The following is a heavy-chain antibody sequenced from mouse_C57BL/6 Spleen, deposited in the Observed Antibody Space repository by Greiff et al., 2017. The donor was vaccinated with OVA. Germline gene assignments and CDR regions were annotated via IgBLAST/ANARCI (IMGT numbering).Heavy chain of an antibody. V-gene: IGHV1-18*01. D-gene: IGHD1-1*01. J-gene: IGHJ1*03. Sequence: VQLQQSGPELVKPGASVKIPCKASGYTFTDYNMDWVKQSHGKSLEWIGDINPNNGGTIYNQKFKGKATLTVDKSSSTAYMELRSLTSEDTAVYYCARSPYYYGRGYFDVWGTGTTVTVSS. CDR1: GYTFTDYN. CDR3: ARSPYYYGRGYFDV. CDR2: INPNNGGT.